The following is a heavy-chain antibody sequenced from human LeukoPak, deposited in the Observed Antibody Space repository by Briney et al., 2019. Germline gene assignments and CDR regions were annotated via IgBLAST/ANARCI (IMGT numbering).Heavy chain of an antibody. CDR2: IYTSGST. J-gene: IGHJ4*02. Sequence: PSQTLSLTCTVSGGSLSSGSYYWSWIRQPAGKGLEWIGRIYTSGSTNYNPSLKSRVTISVDTSKNQFSLKLSSVTAADTAVYYCARDSGGSYYTPLFDYWGQGTLVTVSS. D-gene: IGHD1-26*01. CDR1: GGSLSSGSYY. CDR3: ARDSGGSYYTPLFDY. V-gene: IGHV4-61*02.